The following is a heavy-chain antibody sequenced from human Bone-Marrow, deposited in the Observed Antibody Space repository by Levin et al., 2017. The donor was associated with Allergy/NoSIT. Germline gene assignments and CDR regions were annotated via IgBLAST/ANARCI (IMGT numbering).Heavy chain of an antibody. CDR2: ISSSGSDM. D-gene: IGHD2-8*02. CDR3: ARGIIGDVRVAHKEAFDI. CDR1: GFTFSIYS. V-gene: IGHV3-21*01. Sequence: GESLKISCTVSGFTFSIYSINWVRQAPGKGLEWVSSISSSGSDMYYVDSVRGRFTISRDNAKNSLTLQMNSLRAEDTAVYYCARGIIGDVRVAHKEAFDILGQGTMVSVSS. J-gene: IGHJ3*02.